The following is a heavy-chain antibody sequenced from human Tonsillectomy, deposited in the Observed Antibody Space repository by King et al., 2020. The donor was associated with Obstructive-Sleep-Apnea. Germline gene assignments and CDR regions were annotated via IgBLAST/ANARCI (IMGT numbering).Heavy chain of an antibody. CDR3: AKVGEPLILYYGMDV. D-gene: IGHD1-14*01. V-gene: IGHV3-9*01. J-gene: IGHJ6*02. Sequence: EVQLVESGGGLVQPGRSLRLSCAASGFTFDDYAMHWVRQAPGKGLEWVSGISWNSGNIGYADSVKGRFTISRDNAKNSLYLQMNSLRAEDTALYYCAKVGEPLILYYGMDVWGQGTTVTVSS. CDR1: GFTFDDYA. CDR2: ISWNSGNI.